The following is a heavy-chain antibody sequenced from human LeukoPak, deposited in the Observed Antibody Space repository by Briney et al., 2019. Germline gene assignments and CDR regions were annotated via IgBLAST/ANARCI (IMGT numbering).Heavy chain of an antibody. Sequence: GASVKVSCKSSGYTFTTYAMHWVRQAPGQRPEWMGWIIVGSGKTKYSQKFQGRVTITADESTSTAYMELSSLRSEDTAVYYCASLLGDFWSGYDFWGQGTLVTVSS. V-gene: IGHV1-3*01. CDR1: GYTFTTYA. J-gene: IGHJ4*02. CDR2: IIVGSGKT. CDR3: ASLLGDFWSGYDF. D-gene: IGHD3-3*01.